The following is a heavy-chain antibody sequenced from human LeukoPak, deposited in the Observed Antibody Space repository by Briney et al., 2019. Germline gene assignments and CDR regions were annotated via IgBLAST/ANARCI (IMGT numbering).Heavy chain of an antibody. CDR1: GFTFSDYY. D-gene: IGHD2-2*01. CDR2: ISSGGSTI. J-gene: IGHJ4*02. Sequence: PGGSLRLSCAASGFTFSDYYMSWIRQHPGEGLEWLSYISSGGSTIYHADSVKGRFTISRDNAKNSLYLQMNSLRAEDTAVYYCARDQLTYCSSTSCYEIPPGWGQGTLVTVS. CDR3: ARDQLTYCSSTSCYEIPPG. V-gene: IGHV3-11*04.